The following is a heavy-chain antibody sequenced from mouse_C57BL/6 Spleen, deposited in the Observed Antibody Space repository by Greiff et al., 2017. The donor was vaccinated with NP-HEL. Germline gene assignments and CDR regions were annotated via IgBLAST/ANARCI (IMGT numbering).Heavy chain of an antibody. Sequence: VQLQQPGAELVKPGASVKMSCKASGYTFTSYWITWVKQRPGQGLEWIGDIYPGSGSTNYNEKFKGKATLTVDTASSTAYMQISSLTAEGTAVCYCARGGYTGAMDYWGQGTSVTVSS. CDR1: GYTFTSYW. V-gene: IGHV1-55*01. D-gene: IGHD5-1-1*01. CDR3: ARGGYTGAMDY. J-gene: IGHJ4*01. CDR2: IYPGSGST.